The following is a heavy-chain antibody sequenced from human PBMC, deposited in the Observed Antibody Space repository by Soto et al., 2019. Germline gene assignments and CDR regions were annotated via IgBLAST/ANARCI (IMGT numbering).Heavy chain of an antibody. CDR3: LHLVVAGSTYYVDS. Sequence: QITLKESGPTLVKPTQTLTLTCTFSGFSLSTSGVGVGWIRQPPGKALEWLTFIYWDDDKRNSPFLKSRLTITTDTSKNQVVLTMTHMDTVDTATYYCLHLVVAGSTYYVDSWCQGTLVSVSS. CDR2: IYWDDDK. D-gene: IGHD2-15*01. CDR1: GFSLSTSGVG. J-gene: IGHJ4*02. V-gene: IGHV2-5*02.